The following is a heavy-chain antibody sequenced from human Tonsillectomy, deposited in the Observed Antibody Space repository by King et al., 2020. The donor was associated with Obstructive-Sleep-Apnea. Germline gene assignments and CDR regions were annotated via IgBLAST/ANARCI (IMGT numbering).Heavy chain of an antibody. D-gene: IGHD6-13*01. CDR3: AKEMIATAASGGMDV. CDR2: ISYDVSNK. V-gene: IGHV3-30*18. CDR1: GFTFSSYV. J-gene: IGHJ6*02. Sequence: VQLVESGGGVVQPGRFLRLSCAASGFTFSSYVMHWVRQSPGKGREWVAVISYDVSNKYYADSVKGRFTVSRDNSKNTLYLQMNSLRPEDTAVYYCAKEMIATAASGGMDVWGQGTTVTVSS.